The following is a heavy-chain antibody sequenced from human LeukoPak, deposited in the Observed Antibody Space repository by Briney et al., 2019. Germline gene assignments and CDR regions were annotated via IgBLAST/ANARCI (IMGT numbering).Heavy chain of an antibody. CDR2: ISYDGSNK. CDR1: GFTFSSYA. J-gene: IGHJ4*02. V-gene: IGHV3-30-3*01. CDR3: ARALGDLLDY. D-gene: IGHD2-21*02. Sequence: PGGSLRLSCAASGFTFSSYAMHWVRQAPGKGLEWVAVISYDGSNKYYADSVKGRFTISRDNSKNTLYLQMNSLRAEDTAVYYCARALGDLLDYWGQGTLVTASS.